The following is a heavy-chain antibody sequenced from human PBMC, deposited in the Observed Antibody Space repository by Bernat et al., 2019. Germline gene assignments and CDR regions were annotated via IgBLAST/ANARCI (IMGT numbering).Heavy chain of an antibody. J-gene: IGHJ3*02. D-gene: IGHD6-19*01. V-gene: IGHV4-34*01. CDR2: INHSGST. CDR1: GGSFSGYY. Sequence: QLQLQESGPGLVKPSETLSLTCAVYGGSFSGYYWSWIRQPPGKGLEWIGEINHSGSTNYNPSLKSRVTISVDTSKNQFSLKLSSVTAADTAVYYCARGRVAVAIWGQGTMVTVSS. CDR3: ARGRVAVAI.